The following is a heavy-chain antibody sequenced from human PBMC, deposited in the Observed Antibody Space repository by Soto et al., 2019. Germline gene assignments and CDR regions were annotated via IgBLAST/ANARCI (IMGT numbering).Heavy chain of an antibody. CDR1: GFTFISYA. CDR2: ISGSGSTI. Sequence: GGSLRLSCAASGFTFISYAVIWVRQAPGKGPEWISSISGSGSTIYYADSVKGRFTISRDNSKNTLYLQMSSLRAEDTAVYYCAKVFYYYDSSGYYYFDYWGQGTLVTVSS. CDR3: AKVFYYYDSSGYYYFDY. D-gene: IGHD3-22*01. V-gene: IGHV3-23*01. J-gene: IGHJ4*02.